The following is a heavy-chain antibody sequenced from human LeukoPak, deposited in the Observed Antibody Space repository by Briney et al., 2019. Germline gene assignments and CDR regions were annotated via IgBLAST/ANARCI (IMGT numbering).Heavy chain of an antibody. CDR2: ICSSGRA. CDR1: GGSISSYC. CDR3: ARLPRGTQPPDYFHH. J-gene: IGHJ1*01. Sequence: SETLSLTCIVSGGSISSYCWSWIRQPPGKGLECMASICSSGRANYNPSLKSRVTVSVDTSKNQFSLKLSSVTAADTAVYYCARLPRGTQPPDYFHHWGQGTLVTVSS. V-gene: IGHV4-59*08. D-gene: IGHD1-1*01.